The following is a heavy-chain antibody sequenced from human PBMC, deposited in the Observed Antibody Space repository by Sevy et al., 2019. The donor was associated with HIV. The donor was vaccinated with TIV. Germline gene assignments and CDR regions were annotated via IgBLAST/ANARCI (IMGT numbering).Heavy chain of an antibody. J-gene: IGHJ4*02. Sequence: SETLSLTCGVSGGTFVGHYWTWIRQTPGKGLEWIGEINHRGTANYNPSLKSRVSISVDTSNNQFSLRLNSVTAADTAVYYGARTSTLTISALDSWGQGALVTVSS. CDR2: INHRGTA. V-gene: IGHV4-34*01. CDR3: ARTSTLTISALDS. D-gene: IGHD4-17*01. CDR1: GGTFVGHY.